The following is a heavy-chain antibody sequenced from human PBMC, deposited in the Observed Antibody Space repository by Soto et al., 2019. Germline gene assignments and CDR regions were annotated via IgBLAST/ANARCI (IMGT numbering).Heavy chain of an antibody. J-gene: IGHJ5*02. V-gene: IGHV1-2*04. Sequence: ASVKVSCKASGYTFTGYYMHWVRQAPGQGLERMGWINPNSGGTNYAQKFQGWVTMTRDTSISTAYMELSRLRSDDTAVYYCARARDSTWFDAWGQGTLVTVSS. CDR3: ARARDSTWFDA. CDR1: GYTFTGYY. CDR2: INPNSGGT.